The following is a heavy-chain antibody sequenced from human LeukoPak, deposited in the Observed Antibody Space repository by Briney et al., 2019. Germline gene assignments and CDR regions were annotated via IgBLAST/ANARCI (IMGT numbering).Heavy chain of an antibody. Sequence: ASVKVSCKASGGTFSSYAISWVRQAPGQGLEWMGGIIPIFGTANYAQKFQGRVTITADESTSTAYMELSSLRSEDTAVYYCASYTSYCSSTSCTIDDWGQGTLVTVSS. CDR2: IIPIFGTA. CDR1: GGTFSSYA. V-gene: IGHV1-69*13. J-gene: IGHJ4*02. D-gene: IGHD2-2*01. CDR3: ASYTSYCSSTSCTIDD.